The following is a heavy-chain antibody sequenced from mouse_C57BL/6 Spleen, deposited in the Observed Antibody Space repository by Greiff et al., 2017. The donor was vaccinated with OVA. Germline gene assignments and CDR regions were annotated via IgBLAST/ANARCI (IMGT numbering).Heavy chain of an antibody. CDR2: INPGSGGT. CDR3: AREITKYFDY. D-gene: IGHD2-4*01. J-gene: IGHJ2*01. CDR1: GYAFTNYL. V-gene: IGHV1-54*01. Sequence: QVQLKESGAELVRPGTSVKVSCKASGYAFTNYLIEWVKQRPGQGLECIGVINPGSGGTNYNEKFKGKATLTADKSSSTAYMQLSSLTSEDSAVYFCAREITKYFDYWGQGTTLTVSS.